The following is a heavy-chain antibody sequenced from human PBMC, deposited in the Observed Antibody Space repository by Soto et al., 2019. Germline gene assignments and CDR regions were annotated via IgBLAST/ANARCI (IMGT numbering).Heavy chain of an antibody. CDR3: ARTPAYSSGWYANHHYGMDV. J-gene: IGHJ6*02. D-gene: IGHD6-19*01. CDR2: IYYSGST. CDR1: GGSISSYY. V-gene: IGHV4-59*01. Sequence: SETLSLTCTVSGGSISSYYWSWIRQPPGKGLEWIGYIYYSGSTNYNPSLKSRVTISVDTSKNQFSLKLSSVTAADTAVYYCARTPAYSSGWYANHHYGMDVWGQGTTVTVS.